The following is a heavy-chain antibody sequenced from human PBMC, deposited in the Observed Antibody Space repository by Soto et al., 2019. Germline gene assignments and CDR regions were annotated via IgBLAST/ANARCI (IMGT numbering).Heavy chain of an antibody. J-gene: IGHJ4*02. CDR3: ARDPRTGPFDY. CDR1: GGPFNSYA. CDR2: IIPIFGTA. D-gene: IGHD7-27*01. Sequence: ASLKLSCKSSGGPFNSYASSWVRQAPGQGLEWMGGIIPIFGTANYAQKFQGRVTITADESTSTAYMELSSLRSEDTAVYYCARDPRTGPFDYWGQGTLVTVSS. V-gene: IGHV1-69*13.